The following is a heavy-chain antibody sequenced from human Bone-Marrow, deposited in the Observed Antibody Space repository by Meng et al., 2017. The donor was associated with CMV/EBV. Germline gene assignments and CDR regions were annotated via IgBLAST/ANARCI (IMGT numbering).Heavy chain of an antibody. V-gene: IGHV4-34*01. J-gene: IGHJ6*02. CDR3: ARRIQLWLRAYYYYGMDV. D-gene: IGHD5-18*01. Sequence: SQTLSLTCAVYGGSFSGYYWSWIRQPPRKGLEWIGEINHSGSTNYNPSLKSRVIISADTSMNQFSLKLSSVTAADTAVYYCARRIQLWLRAYYYYGMDVWGQGTTVTVSS. CDR2: INHSGST. CDR1: GGSFSGYY.